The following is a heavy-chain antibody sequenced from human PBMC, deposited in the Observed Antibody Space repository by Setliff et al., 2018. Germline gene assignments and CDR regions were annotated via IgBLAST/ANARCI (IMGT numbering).Heavy chain of an antibody. D-gene: IGHD6-19*01. Sequence: SETLSLTCAVSGAAISTYHWSWLRQPPGKGLEWIGYVSYGGSTKYNPSLGSRISMSIDTSKNQFSLQLSSVSDGDTAVYYCARDQFSSGWYGPPESYFDCWGQGIQVTVSS. J-gene: IGHJ4*02. CDR3: ARDQFSSGWYGPPESYFDC. V-gene: IGHV4-59*01. CDR2: VSYGGST. CDR1: GAAISTYH.